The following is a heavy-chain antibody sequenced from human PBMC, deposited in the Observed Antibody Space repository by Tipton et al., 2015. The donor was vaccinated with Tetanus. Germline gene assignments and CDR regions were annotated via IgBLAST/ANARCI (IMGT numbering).Heavy chain of an antibody. D-gene: IGHD4/OR15-4a*01. V-gene: IGHV4-4*07. J-gene: IGHJ3*02. Sequence: TLSLTCTVSGGSTHSFYWTWIRQSAGKGLEWIGRIYSGGSPNYNPSLKSRVTMSMDTSKNQISLKLNSVTVADTAVYFCARVLRCSTRGGWDDAFDIWGQGTMVPVSS. CDR1: GGSTHSFY. CDR3: ARVLRCSTRGGWDDAFDI. CDR2: IYSGGSP.